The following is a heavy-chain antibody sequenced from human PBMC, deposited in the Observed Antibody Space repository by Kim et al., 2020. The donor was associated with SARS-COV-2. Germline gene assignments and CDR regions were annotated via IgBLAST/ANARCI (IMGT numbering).Heavy chain of an antibody. V-gene: IGHV3-30*02. J-gene: IGHJ3*02. CDR3: AKAVTMIVVDDAFDI. D-gene: IGHD3-22*01. Sequence: DSVKGRFTIYRNNSKKTRYLQMNSLRAEDTAVYYCAKAVTMIVVDDAFDIWGQGTMVTVTS.